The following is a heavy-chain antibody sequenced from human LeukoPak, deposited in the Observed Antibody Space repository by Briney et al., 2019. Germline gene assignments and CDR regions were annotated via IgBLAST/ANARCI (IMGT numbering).Heavy chain of an antibody. V-gene: IGHV1-2*02. J-gene: IGHJ6*02. CDR1: GYTFTGYY. Sequence: ASVKVSCKASGYTFTGYYMHWVRQAPGQGLEWMGWINPNSGGTNYAQKFQGRVTMTRDTSISTAYMELSRLRSDDTAVYHCARTYYYGSGTLYYYYGMDVWGQGTTVTVSS. CDR2: INPNSGGT. D-gene: IGHD3-10*01. CDR3: ARTYYYGSGTLYYYYGMDV.